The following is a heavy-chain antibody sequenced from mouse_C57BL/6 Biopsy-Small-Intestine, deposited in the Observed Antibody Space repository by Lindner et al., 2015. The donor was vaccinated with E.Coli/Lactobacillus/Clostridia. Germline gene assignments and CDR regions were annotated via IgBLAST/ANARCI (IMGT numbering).Heavy chain of an antibody. CDR1: GGTFISYP. CDR2: IIPIFGTA. Sequence: SVKVSCKASGGTFISYPISWVRQAPGQGLEWMGGIIPIFGTANYAQKFQGSVTITADESTTTAYMELSSLRSEDTAVYYCASSGYSYATYYYYGMDVWGQGTTVTVSS. CDR3: ASSGYSYATYYYYGMDV. D-gene: IGHD1-1*01. J-gene: IGHJ1*01. V-gene: IGHV1-81*01.